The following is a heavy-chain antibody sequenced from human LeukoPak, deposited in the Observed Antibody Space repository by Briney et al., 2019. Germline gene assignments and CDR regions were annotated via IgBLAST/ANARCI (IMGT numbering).Heavy chain of an antibody. Sequence: GGSLRLSCVASGFIVSNNYMSWVRQAPGKGLEWVSVIYSSGPIFYADSVKGRFTISRDNSKNTLYLQMNSLRAEDTAVYYCAKQQSSSGWYALDYWGQGTLVTVSS. CDR1: GFIVSNNY. CDR2: IYSSGPI. V-gene: IGHV3-53*01. CDR3: AKQQSSSGWYALDY. J-gene: IGHJ4*02. D-gene: IGHD6-19*01.